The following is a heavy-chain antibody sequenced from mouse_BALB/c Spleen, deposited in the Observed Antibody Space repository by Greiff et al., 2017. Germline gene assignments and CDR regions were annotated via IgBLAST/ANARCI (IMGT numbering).Heavy chain of an antibody. CDR2: IDPYNGGT. D-gene: IGHD2-4*01. V-gene: IGHV1S135*01. Sequence: EVQLQQSGPELGKPGASVKISCKASGYSFTGYNMYWVKLSHRKSLEWIGYIDPYNGGTSYNQKSKGKATLTVDKSSSTAYMHLNSLTSEDAAIYYCARSDYEAWFAYWGQGTLVTVSA. CDR3: ARSDYEAWFAY. J-gene: IGHJ3*01. CDR1: GYSFTGYN.